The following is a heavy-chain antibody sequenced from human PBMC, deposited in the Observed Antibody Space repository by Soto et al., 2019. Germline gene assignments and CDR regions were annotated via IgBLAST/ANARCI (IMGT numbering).Heavy chain of an antibody. J-gene: IGHJ6*03. CDR2: ISGSGGST. CDR1: GFTFSSYA. D-gene: IGHD5-12*01. CDR3: AKGPRVYDLMDV. V-gene: IGHV3-23*01. Sequence: GSLRLSCAASGFTFSSYAMSWVRQAPGKGLEWVSAISGSGGSTYYADSVKGRFTISRDNSKNTLYLQMNSLRAEDTAVYYCAKGPRVYDLMDVWGKGTTVTVSS.